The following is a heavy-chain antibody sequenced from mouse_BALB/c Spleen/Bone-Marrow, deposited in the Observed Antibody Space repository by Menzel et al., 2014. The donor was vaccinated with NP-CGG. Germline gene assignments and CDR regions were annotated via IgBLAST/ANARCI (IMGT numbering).Heavy chain of an antibody. CDR1: GYPFTSYW. CDR3: ARGNPLYAMDY. V-gene: IGHV1-7*01. J-gene: IGHJ4*01. D-gene: IGHD2-1*01. CDR2: INPSTGYT. Sequence: QVQLKESGAELAKTGASVNMSCKASGYPFTSYWMHWVKQRPGQGLEWIGYINPSTGYTDYNQEFNDKATLTADKSSSAAYMQLSSLTSKDSAVYYCARGNPLYAMDYWGQGTSVTVSS.